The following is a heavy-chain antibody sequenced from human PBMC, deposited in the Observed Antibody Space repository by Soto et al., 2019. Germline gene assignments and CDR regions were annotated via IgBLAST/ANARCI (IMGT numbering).Heavy chain of an antibody. J-gene: IGHJ6*02. CDR1: GGSISSGYYY. CDR2: IYYSGST. Sequence: PSETLSLTCTVSGGSISSGYYYWSWIRQPPGKGLEWIGYIYYSGSTYYNPSLKSRVTISVDTSKNQFSLKLSSVTAADTAVYYCARDERGPYYYYGMDVWGQGITVTVSS. CDR3: ARDERGPYYYYGMDV. D-gene: IGHD1-1*01. V-gene: IGHV4-30-4*01.